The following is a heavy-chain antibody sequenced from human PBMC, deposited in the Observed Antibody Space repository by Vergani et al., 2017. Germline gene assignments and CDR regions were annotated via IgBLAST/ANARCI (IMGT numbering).Heavy chain of an antibody. CDR2: IYTSGST. CDR3: ARGYCSSTSRYPGWYNWFDP. D-gene: IGHD2-2*01. V-gene: IGHV4-61*02. J-gene: IGHJ5*02. CDR1: GGSISSGSYY. Sequence: QVQLQESGPGLVKPSQTLSLTCTVSGGSISSGSYYWSWIRQPAGKGLEWIGRIYTSGSTNYNPSLKSRVTISVDTSKNQFSLKLSSVTAADTAVYYCARGYCSSTSRYPGWYNWFDPWGQGTLVTVSS.